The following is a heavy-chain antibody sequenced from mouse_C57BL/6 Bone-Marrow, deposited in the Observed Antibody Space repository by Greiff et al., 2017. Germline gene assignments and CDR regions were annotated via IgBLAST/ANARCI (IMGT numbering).Heavy chain of an antibody. V-gene: IGHV2-2*01. J-gene: IGHJ4*01. Sequence: VKLQESGPGLVQPSQSLSITCTVSGFSLTSYGVHWVRQSPGKGLEWLGVIWSGGSTDYNAAFISRLSISKDNSKSQVFFKMNSLQADDTAIYYCARGRDYYGSSYNYAMDYWGQGTSVTVSS. CDR1: GFSLTSYG. CDR3: ARGRDYYGSSYNYAMDY. CDR2: IWSGGST. D-gene: IGHD1-1*01.